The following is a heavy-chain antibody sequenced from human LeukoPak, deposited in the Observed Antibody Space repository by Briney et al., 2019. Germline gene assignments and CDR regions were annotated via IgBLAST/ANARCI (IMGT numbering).Heavy chain of an antibody. CDR3: ARDVVAAAAFHYGTDV. CDR1: GFTFSSYA. D-gene: IGHD6-13*01. V-gene: IGHV3-64*01. Sequence: GGSLRLSCAASGFTFSSYAMHWVRQAPGKGLEYVSAISSNGGSTYYANSVKGRFPISRDKSKNTLYLQMGSLRAEDMAVYYCARDVVAAAAFHYGTDVWGQGTTVTVSS. J-gene: IGHJ6*02. CDR2: ISSNGGST.